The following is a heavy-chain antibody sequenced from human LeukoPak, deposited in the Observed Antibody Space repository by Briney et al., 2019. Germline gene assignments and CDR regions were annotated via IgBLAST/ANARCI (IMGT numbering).Heavy chain of an antibody. J-gene: IGHJ4*02. CDR1: GFTFSDYY. CDR2: ISSSDSTI. D-gene: IGHD3-3*01. CDR3: VKDVLPDDYYFDY. Sequence: GGSLRLSCAASGFTFSDYYMSWIRQAPGKGLEWVSYISSSDSTIYYADSVKGRFTISRDNAKNSLYLQMNSLRAEDTAVYYCVKDVLPDDYYFDYWGQGTLVTVSS. V-gene: IGHV3-11*04.